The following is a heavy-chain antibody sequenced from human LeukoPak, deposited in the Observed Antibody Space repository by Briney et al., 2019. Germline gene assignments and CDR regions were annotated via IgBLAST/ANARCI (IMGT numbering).Heavy chain of an antibody. CDR3: ARNAPPHYDILTGYYFFDY. J-gene: IGHJ4*02. CDR1: GGSFSGYY. D-gene: IGHD3-9*01. Sequence: SETLSLTCAVYGGSFSGYYWSWIRQPPGKGLEWIGEINHSGSTNYNPSLKSRVTISVDTPKNQFSLKLSSVTAADTAVYYCARNAPPHYDILTGYYFFDYWGQGTLVTVSS. CDR2: INHSGST. V-gene: IGHV4-34*01.